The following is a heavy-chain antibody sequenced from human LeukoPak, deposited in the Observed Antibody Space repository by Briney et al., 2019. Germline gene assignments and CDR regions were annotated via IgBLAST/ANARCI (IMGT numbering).Heavy chain of an antibody. Sequence: GGSLRLSCAASGFTFSNYALHWVRQAPGKGLEYVSAISSNGDATFYANSVKGRFTISRDDSKNTLYLQMGSLRAEDMAVYYCVRVGNYREFDYWGQGTLVTVSS. D-gene: IGHD1-7*01. CDR3: VRVGNYREFDY. J-gene: IGHJ4*02. CDR1: GFTFSNYA. CDR2: ISSNGDAT. V-gene: IGHV3-64*01.